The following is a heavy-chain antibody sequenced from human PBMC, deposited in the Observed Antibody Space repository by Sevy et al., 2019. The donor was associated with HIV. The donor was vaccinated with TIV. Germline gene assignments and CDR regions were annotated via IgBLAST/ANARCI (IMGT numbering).Heavy chain of an antibody. Sequence: GGSLRLSCAASGFTFSRYGMHWVRQPPGKGLEWVAVIWSDGSNEDYADSVKGRFTISRDNFKNTLYLQVSSLRAEDTAPYYCATDAGAAAFDIWGLGTMVTVSS. D-gene: IGHD2-15*01. V-gene: IGHV3-33*01. CDR1: GFTFSRYG. CDR3: ATDAGAAAFDI. CDR2: IWSDGSNE. J-gene: IGHJ3*02.